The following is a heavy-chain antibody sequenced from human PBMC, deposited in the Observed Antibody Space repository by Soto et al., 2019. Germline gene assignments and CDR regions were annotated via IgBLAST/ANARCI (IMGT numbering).Heavy chain of an antibody. Sequence: QVQLQQWGAGLLKPSETLSLTCAVYGGSFSGYYWSWIRQPPGKGLEWIGEINHSGSTNYNPSLKSRVTISVDTSKNQFSLKLSSVTAADTAVYYCARGGYGSGSYFHWGQGTLVTVSS. CDR3: ARGGYGSGSYFH. V-gene: IGHV4-34*01. J-gene: IGHJ4*02. CDR1: GGSFSGYY. D-gene: IGHD3-10*01. CDR2: INHSGST.